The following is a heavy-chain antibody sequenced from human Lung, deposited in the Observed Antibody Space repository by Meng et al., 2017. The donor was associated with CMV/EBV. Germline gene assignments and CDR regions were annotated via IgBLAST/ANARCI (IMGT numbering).Heavy chain of an antibody. D-gene: IGHD3-10*01. V-gene: IGHV3-7*01. CDR3: ARDLLLWFGELFPLDY. CDR2: IKQDGSEK. Sequence: GESLKISCAASGFTFSSYWMSWVRQAPGKGLEWVANIKQDGSEKYYVDSVKGRFTISRDNAKNSLYLQMNSLRAEDTAVYYCARDLLLWFGELFPLDYWGQGTXVTVSS. J-gene: IGHJ4*02. CDR1: GFTFSSYW.